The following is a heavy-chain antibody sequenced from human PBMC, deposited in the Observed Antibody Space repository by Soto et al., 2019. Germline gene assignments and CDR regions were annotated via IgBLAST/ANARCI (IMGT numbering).Heavy chain of an antibody. CDR1: GFTFTSYA. D-gene: IGHD6-13*01. V-gene: IGHV3-23*01. CDR2: LNGIGDST. J-gene: IGHJ4*02. CDR3: GKLRSLNVAAGFDS. Sequence: EVQVLESGGALVQHGGSLRLSCVASGFTFTSYAMSWVRQAPGKGLEWVSGLNGIGDSTYYADSVKGRFTISRDNSKNTLSLQMNSLRAEDTAVYYCGKLRSLNVAAGFDSWGQGTLVTVSS.